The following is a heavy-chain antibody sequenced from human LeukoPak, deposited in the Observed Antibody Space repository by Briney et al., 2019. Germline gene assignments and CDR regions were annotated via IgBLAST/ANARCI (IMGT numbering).Heavy chain of an antibody. CDR1: GFTFSSYA. CDR3: AKRGDCSGTCTYDY. CDR2: ISGSGGST. V-gene: IGHV3-23*01. Sequence: GGSLRLSCAASGFTFSSYAMSWVRQAPGKGLEWVSAISGSGGSTYYADSVKGRFTISRDNSKNTLYLQMNSLRAEDTAVYYCAKRGDCSGTCTYDYWGQGTLVTVSS. J-gene: IGHJ4*02. D-gene: IGHD2-2*01.